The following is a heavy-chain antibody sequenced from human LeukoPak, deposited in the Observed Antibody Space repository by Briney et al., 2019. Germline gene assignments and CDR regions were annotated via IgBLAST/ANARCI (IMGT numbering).Heavy chain of an antibody. Sequence: GGSLRLSCSASRFTFSSYTMNWVRQAPGKGLEWISSISSTSSSIYYADSVKGRFTISRDNAKNSLYLQMNSLRAEDTAVYYCAAGAGKFDYWGQGTLVTVPS. V-gene: IGHV3-21*01. D-gene: IGHD6-19*01. CDR3: AAGAGKFDY. CDR1: RFTFSSYT. J-gene: IGHJ4*02. CDR2: ISSTSSSI.